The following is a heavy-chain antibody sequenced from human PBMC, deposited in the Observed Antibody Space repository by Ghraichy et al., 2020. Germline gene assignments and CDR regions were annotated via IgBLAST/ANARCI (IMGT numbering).Heavy chain of an antibody. CDR2: IYYSGST. CDR3: ARALLWFGELLYSFDY. D-gene: IGHD3-10*01. J-gene: IGHJ4*02. V-gene: IGHV4-31*03. CDR1: GGSISSGGYY. Sequence: SETLSLTCTVSGGSISSGGYYWSWIRQHPGKGLEWIGYIYYSGSTYYNPSLKSRVTISVDTSKNQFSLKLSSVTAADTAVYYCARALLWFGELLYSFDYWGQGTLVTVSS.